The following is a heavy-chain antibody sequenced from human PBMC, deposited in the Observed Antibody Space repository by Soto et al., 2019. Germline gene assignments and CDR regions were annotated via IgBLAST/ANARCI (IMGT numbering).Heavy chain of an antibody. CDR1: GYTFTSYG. CDR2: ISAYNGNT. Sequence: QVQLVQSGAEVKKPGASVKVSCKASGYTFTSYGISWVRQAPGQGLEWMGWISAYNGNTNYAQKLQGRVTMTTDPSTSTAYIELRSLRSDDTAVYYCAREVRYKWNSELGNWFDPWGQGTLVTVSS. D-gene: IGHD1-7*01. CDR3: AREVRYKWNSELGNWFDP. V-gene: IGHV1-18*01. J-gene: IGHJ5*02.